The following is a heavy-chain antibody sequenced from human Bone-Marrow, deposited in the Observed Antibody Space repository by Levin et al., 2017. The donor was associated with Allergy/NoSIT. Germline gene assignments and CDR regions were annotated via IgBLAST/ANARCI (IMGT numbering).Heavy chain of an antibody. CDR1: GFTFGDYA. Sequence: GESLKISCTASGFTFGDYAMSWFRQAPGKGLEWVGFIRSKAYGGTTEYAASVKGRFTISRDDSKSIAYLQMNSLKTEDTAVYYCTKYSCSGGSCYAGLDYWGQGTLVTVSS. J-gene: IGHJ4*02. CDR3: TKYSCSGGSCYAGLDY. V-gene: IGHV3-49*03. D-gene: IGHD2-15*01. CDR2: IRSKAYGGTT.